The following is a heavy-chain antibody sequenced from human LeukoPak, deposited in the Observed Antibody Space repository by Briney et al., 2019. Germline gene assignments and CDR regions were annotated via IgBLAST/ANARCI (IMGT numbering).Heavy chain of an antibody. CDR1: GFTFSSTG. Sequence: GGSLRLSCVVSGFTFSSTGMSWVRQAPGQGLEWVSGISNGYSTYYADSVKGRFTISRDNSKNTLFLQMNSLRAEDTAVYYCARIAVTYTFDYWGQGTLVTVSS. CDR3: ARIAVTYTFDY. D-gene: IGHD4-17*01. J-gene: IGHJ4*02. V-gene: IGHV3-23*01. CDR2: ISNGYST.